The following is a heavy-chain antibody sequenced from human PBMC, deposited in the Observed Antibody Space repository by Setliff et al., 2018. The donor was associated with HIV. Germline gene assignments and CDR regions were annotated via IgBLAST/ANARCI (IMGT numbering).Heavy chain of an antibody. CDR3: TRAPGGGKDYFAY. D-gene: IGHD3-16*01. V-gene: IGHV4-59*11. CDR1: GGSISSHY. J-gene: IGHJ4*02. Sequence: KPSETLSLTCTVSGGSISSHYWSWIRQPPGKGLEWIGYIYYSGNTNYNPSLKSRVTISVDTSKNQLSLKMTSVTAADTAVYYCTRAPGGGKDYFAYWGRGILVTVSS. CDR2: IYYSGNT.